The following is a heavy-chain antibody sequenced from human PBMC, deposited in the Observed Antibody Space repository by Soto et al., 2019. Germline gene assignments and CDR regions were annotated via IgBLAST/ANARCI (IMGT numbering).Heavy chain of an antibody. D-gene: IGHD2-21*02. V-gene: IGHV3-48*02. CDR2: ISSSSSTI. J-gene: IGHJ4*02. CDR3: LGFVVVTAIIGY. Sequence: GGSLRLSCSASGFTFSSYSMNWVRQAPGKGLEWVSYISSSSSTIYYADSVKGRFTISRDNAKNSLYLQMNSLRDEDTAVYYCLGFVVVTAIIGYWGQGTLVTVSS. CDR1: GFTFSSYS.